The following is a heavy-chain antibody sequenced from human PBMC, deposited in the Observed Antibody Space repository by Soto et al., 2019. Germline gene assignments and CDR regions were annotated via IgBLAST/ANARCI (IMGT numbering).Heavy chain of an antibody. J-gene: IGHJ5*02. CDR2: INPNSGGT. CDR3: ARFYYDSSGSPDLTLPPGTGFAP. V-gene: IGHV1-2*04. CDR1: GYTFTGYY. Sequence: ASVKVSCKASGYTFTGYYMHWVRQAPGQGLEWMGWINPNSGGTNYAQKFQGWVTMTRDTSISTAYMELSRLRSDDTAVYYCARFYYDSSGSPDLTLPPGTGFAPGGRGTLVTV. D-gene: IGHD3-22*01.